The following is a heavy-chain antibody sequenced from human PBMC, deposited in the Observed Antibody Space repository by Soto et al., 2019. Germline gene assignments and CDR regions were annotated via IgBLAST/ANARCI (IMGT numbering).Heavy chain of an antibody. D-gene: IGHD2-21*01. J-gene: IGHJ6*02. V-gene: IGHV3-74*01. CDR1: EYTSSSYC. Sequence: MRVPCGASEYTSSSYCMNWIIKTQGKGPVWVSRINSDGSITGYADSVKGRFTISRDNAKNTLYLQMNSLSAEDTAVYYCARRDQIAYYYGMDVWGQGTTVTVSS. CDR3: ARRDQIAYYYGMDV. CDR2: INSDGSIT.